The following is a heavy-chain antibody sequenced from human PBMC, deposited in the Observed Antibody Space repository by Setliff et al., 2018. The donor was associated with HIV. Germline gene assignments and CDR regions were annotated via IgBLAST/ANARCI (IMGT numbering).Heavy chain of an antibody. CDR1: GGSISSGSNY. CDR3: ARGLGGWSVFDP. Sequence: SETLSLTCTVSGGSISSGSNYWSWIRQPAGKGLEWIGHIYTSGSTNYNPSLKSRVTISADTSKNQFSLKLSSVTAADTAVYYCARGLGGWSVFDPWGQGTLVTV. CDR2: IYTSGST. J-gene: IGHJ5*02. V-gene: IGHV4-61*09.